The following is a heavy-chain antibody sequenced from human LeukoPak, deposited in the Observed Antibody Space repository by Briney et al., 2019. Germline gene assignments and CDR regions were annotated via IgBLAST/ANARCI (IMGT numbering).Heavy chain of an antibody. CDR3: TKAVYYDSSGYYLDY. D-gene: IGHD3-22*01. Sequence: GGSLRLSCAASGFTFDDYAMHWVRQAPGKGLEWVSGISWNSGSIGYADSVKGRFTISRDNAKNSLYLQMNSLRAEDTALYYCTKAVYYDSSGYYLDYWGQGTLVTVSS. CDR1: GFTFDDYA. J-gene: IGHJ4*02. V-gene: IGHV3-9*01. CDR2: ISWNSGSI.